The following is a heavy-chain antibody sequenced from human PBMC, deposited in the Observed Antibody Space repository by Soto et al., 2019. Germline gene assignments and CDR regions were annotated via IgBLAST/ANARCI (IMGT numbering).Heavy chain of an antibody. CDR2: INPSGGST. J-gene: IGHJ3*02. V-gene: IGHV1-46*01. CDR1: GYTFTSYY. CDR3: AAVEITIFGVVITDAFDI. D-gene: IGHD3-3*01. Sequence: ASVKVSCKASGYTFTSYYMHWVRQAPGQGLEWMGIINPSGGSTSYAQKFQGRVTMTRDTSTSTVYMELSSLRSEDTAVYYCAAVEITIFGVVITDAFDIWGQGKMVTVSS.